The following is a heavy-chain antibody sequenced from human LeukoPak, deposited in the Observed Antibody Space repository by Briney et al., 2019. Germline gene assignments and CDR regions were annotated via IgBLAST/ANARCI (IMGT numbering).Heavy chain of an antibody. Sequence: ASVKVSCKASGQTFTTHGVGWVRQAPGQGLEWMGWISADKANTKYAQSVQGRLTMTTDTSTSTAYMELRSLRSDDTAVYYCARGGGDSSGYYPRYFDYWGQGTLVTVSS. CDR1: GQTFTTHG. V-gene: IGHV1-18*01. D-gene: IGHD3-22*01. J-gene: IGHJ4*02. CDR3: ARGGGDSSGYYPRYFDY. CDR2: ISADKANT.